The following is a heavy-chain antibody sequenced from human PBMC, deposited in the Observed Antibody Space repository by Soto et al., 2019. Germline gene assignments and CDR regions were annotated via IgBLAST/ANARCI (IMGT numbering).Heavy chain of an antibody. CDR1: GYTFTSYD. D-gene: IGHD2-15*01. J-gene: IGHJ6*02. V-gene: IGHV1-8*01. Sequence: VASVKVSCKASGYTFTSYDINWVRQATGQGLEWMGWMNPNSGNTGYAQKFQGRVTMTRNTSISTAYMELSSLRSEDTAVYYCARAGSENIVVVVAEDYYYGMDVWGQGTTVTVSS. CDR2: MNPNSGNT. CDR3: ARAGSENIVVVVAEDYYYGMDV.